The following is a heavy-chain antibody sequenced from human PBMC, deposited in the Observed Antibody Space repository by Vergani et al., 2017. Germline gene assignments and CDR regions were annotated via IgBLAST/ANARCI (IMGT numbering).Heavy chain of an antibody. J-gene: IGHJ3*02. CDR2: VFHSGSA. CDR1: GYSISRGYY. V-gene: IGHV4-38-2*02. CDR3: ARQFWVSQGVGAFET. Sequence: QVQLQESGPGLVKPSETLSLTCSVPGYSISRGYYWGWIRQPPGKGLEWLATVFHSGSAYYNPSLRRRVTISVETSKNQFSLRLTTLTAADTAVYYCARQFWVSQGVGAFETWGRGTEVSVSS. D-gene: IGHD3-16*01.